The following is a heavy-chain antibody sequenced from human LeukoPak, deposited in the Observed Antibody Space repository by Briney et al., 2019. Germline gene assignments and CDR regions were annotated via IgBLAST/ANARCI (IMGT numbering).Heavy chain of an antibody. CDR2: ISGSGDYI. V-gene: IGHV3-21*06. D-gene: IGHD5/OR15-5a*01. J-gene: IGHJ6*03. Sequence: GGSLRLSCAASEVTFSTYTMTWVRQAPGKGLEWVSSISGSGDYIYYADSLKGRFTISRDNANNLLFLQMSSIRAEDTAVYFCAGLLRAYYYYMDVWGKGPTVTVSS. CDR1: EVTFSTYT. CDR3: AGLLRAYYYYMDV.